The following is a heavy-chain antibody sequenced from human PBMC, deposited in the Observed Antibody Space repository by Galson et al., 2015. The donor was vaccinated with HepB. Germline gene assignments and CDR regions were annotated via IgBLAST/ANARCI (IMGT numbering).Heavy chain of an antibody. D-gene: IGHD3-22*01. V-gene: IGHV3-53*04. Sequence: SLRLSCAASGFTVSSNYMSWVRQAPGKGLGWVSIIYSGTSTYYADSVRGRFAIPRHNCKNTLYLQMHSMPAEHSAVYYCARRPRDYYDSSGPGCFDYWGQGTPVTVSS. J-gene: IGHJ4*02. CDR2: IYSGTST. CDR3: ARRPRDYYDSSGPGCFDY. CDR1: GFTVSSNY.